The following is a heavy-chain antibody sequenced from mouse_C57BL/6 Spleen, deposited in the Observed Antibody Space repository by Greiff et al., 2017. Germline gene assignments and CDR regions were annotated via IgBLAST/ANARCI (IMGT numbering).Heavy chain of an antibody. Sequence: EVKLMESGEGLVKPGGSLKLSCAASGFTFSSYAMSWVRQTPEKRLEWVAYISSGGDYIYYADTVKGRFTISRDNARNTLYLQMSSLKSEDTAMYYCTRVYDYDDGVFDYWGLGTTLTVSS. D-gene: IGHD2-4*01. V-gene: IGHV5-9-1*02. CDR1: GFTFSSYA. CDR3: TRVYDYDDGVFDY. J-gene: IGHJ2*01. CDR2: ISSGGDYI.